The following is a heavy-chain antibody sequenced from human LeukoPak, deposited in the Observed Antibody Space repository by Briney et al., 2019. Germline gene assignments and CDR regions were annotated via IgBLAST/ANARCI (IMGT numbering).Heavy chain of an antibody. Sequence: SETLSLTCAVYGGSFSGYYWSWIRQPPGKGLEWIGEINHSGSTNYNPSLKSRVTISVDTSKNQFSLKLSSVTAADTAVYYCARRAGAYTHPYDYWGQGTLVTVSS. CDR3: ARRAGAYTHPYDY. D-gene: IGHD3-16*01. J-gene: IGHJ4*02. V-gene: IGHV4-34*01. CDR1: GGSFSGYY. CDR2: INHSGST.